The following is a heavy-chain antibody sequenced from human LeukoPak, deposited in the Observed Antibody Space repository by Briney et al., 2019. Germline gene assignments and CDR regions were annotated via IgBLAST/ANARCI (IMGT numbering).Heavy chain of an antibody. CDR3: ARGARLQPTHWGYFDY. D-gene: IGHD7-27*01. V-gene: IGHV3-20*04. CDR1: GFTFDDYG. CDR2: INWNGGST. J-gene: IGHJ4*02. Sequence: GGSLRLSCAASGFTFDDYGMSWVRQAPGKGLEWVSGINWNGGSTGYADSVKGRFTISRDNAKNSLYLQMNSLRAEDTALYYCARGARLQPTHWGYFDYWGQGTLVTVSS.